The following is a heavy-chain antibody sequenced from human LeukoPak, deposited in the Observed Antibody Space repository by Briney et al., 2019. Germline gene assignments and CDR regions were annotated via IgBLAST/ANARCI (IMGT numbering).Heavy chain of an antibody. V-gene: IGHV4-39*01. CDR1: GGFIFSTSYY. D-gene: IGHD6-13*01. Sequence: SETLSLTCAVSGGFIFSTSYYWGWIRQPPGKGLEWIGYIYYSGSTYYNPSLKSRVTISVDTSKNQFSLKLSSVTAADTAVYYCARIARSDFDYWGQGTLVTVSS. J-gene: IGHJ4*02. CDR3: ARIARSDFDY. CDR2: IYYSGST.